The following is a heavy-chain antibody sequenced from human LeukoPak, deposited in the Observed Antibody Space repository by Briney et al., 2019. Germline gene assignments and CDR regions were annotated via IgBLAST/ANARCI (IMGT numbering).Heavy chain of an antibody. CDR1: GFTFSSYW. D-gene: IGHD4/OR15-4a*01. Sequence: PGGSLRLSCAASGFTFSSYWMSWVRQAPGKGLEWVANIKQDGSNKYYADSVKGRFTISRDNSKNTLYLQMNSLRAEDTAVYYCARVSIPKVRDYYYYGMDVWGQGTTVTVSS. CDR3: ARVSIPKVRDYYYYGMDV. V-gene: IGHV3-7*01. CDR2: IKQDGSNK. J-gene: IGHJ6*02.